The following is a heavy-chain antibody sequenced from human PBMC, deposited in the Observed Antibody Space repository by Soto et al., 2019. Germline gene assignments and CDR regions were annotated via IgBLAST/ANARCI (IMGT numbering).Heavy chain of an antibody. J-gene: IGHJ4*02. D-gene: IGHD4-17*01. CDR2: INPSGGST. CDR3: ARMTTVTDFDY. CDR1: GYTFTSYD. Sequence: ASVKVSCKASGYTFTSYDINWVRQATGQGLEWMGIINPSGGSTSYAQKFQGRVTMTRDTSTSTVYMELSSLRSEDTAVYYCARMTTVTDFDYWGQGTLVTVSS. V-gene: IGHV1-46*01.